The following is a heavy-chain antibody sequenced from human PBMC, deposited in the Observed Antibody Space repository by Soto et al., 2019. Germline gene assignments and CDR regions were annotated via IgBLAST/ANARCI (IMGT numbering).Heavy chain of an antibody. J-gene: IGHJ3*02. D-gene: IGHD3-22*01. V-gene: IGHV3-23*01. Sequence: EVQLLESGGGLVQPGGSLRLSCAASGFTFSSYAMSWVRQAPGKGLEWVSAISGSGGSTYYADSVKGRFTISRDNSKNTLYLQMNSLRAEDTAVYYCAKPSRVVVMTNEAFDIWGQGTMVTVSS. CDR3: AKPSRVVVMTNEAFDI. CDR2: ISGSGGST. CDR1: GFTFSSYA.